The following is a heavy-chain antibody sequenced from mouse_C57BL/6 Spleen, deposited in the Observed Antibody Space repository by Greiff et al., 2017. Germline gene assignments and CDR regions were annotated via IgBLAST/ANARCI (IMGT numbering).Heavy chain of an antibody. Sequence: QVHVKQPGAELVMPGASVKLSCKASGYTFTSYWMHWVKQRPGQGLEWIGEIDPSDSYTNYNQKFKGKSTLTVDKSSSTAYVQLSSLTSEDSAVYYCASVGSDAWFAYWGQGTLVTVSA. V-gene: IGHV1-69*01. J-gene: IGHJ3*01. D-gene: IGHD2-14*01. CDR2: IDPSDSYT. CDR3: ASVGSDAWFAY. CDR1: GYTFTSYW.